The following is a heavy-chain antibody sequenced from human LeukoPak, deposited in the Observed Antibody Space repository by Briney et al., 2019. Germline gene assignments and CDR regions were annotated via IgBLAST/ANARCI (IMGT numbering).Heavy chain of an antibody. CDR1: GFTFSSYA. J-gene: IGHJ5*02. CDR3: ARDRTYCSSTSCYAGWFDP. CDR2: ISYDGSNK. V-gene: IGHV3-30-3*01. Sequence: RSLRLSCAASGFTFSSYAMHWVRQAPGKGLEWVAVISYDGSNKYYADSVKGRFTISRDNSKNTLYLQMNSLRAEDTAVYYCARDRTYCSSTSCYAGWFDPWGQGTLVTVSS. D-gene: IGHD2-2*01.